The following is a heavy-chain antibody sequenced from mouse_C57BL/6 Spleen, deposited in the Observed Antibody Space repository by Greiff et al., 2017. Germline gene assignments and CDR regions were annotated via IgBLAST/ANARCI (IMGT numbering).Heavy chain of an antibody. CDR3: ARRGDYVSSFDY. D-gene: IGHD1-1*01. J-gene: IGHJ2*01. CDR2: ISGGGGNT. V-gene: IGHV5-9*01. CDR1: GFTFSSYT. Sequence: EVKLVESGGGLVKPGGSLKLSCAASGFTFSSYTMSWVRQTPEKRLEWVATISGGGGNTYYPDSVKGRFTISRDNAKNTLYLQMSSLRSEDTALYYCARRGDYVSSFDYWGQGTTLTVSS.